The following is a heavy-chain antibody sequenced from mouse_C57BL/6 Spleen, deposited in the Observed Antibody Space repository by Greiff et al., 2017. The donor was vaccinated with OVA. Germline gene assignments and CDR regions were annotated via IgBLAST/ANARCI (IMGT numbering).Heavy chain of an antibody. D-gene: IGHD2-2*01. V-gene: IGHV1-42*01. J-gene: IGHJ4*01. CDR3: ARGGGYDDAMDY. CDR1: GYSFTGYY. Sequence: EVQLQQSGPELVKPGASVKISCKASGYSFTGYYMNWVKQSPEKSLEWIGEINPSTGGTTYNQKFKAKATLTVDKSSSTAYMQLKSLTSEDSAVYYCARGGGYDDAMDYWGQGTSVTVSS. CDR2: INPSTGGT.